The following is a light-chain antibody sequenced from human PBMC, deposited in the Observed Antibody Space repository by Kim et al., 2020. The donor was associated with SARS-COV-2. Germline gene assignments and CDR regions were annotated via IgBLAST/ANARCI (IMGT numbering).Light chain of an antibody. CDR3: VQHNSYPRYT. CDR2: AAS. Sequence: DIQMTQSPSSLSASVGDRVTITCRASQGIRKDLGWYQQKPGKVPKRLIYAASNLESGVPSRFSGSGSGTEFSLTISGLQPEDFATYYCVQHNSYPRYTFGQGTKLEI. J-gene: IGKJ2*01. V-gene: IGKV1-17*01. CDR1: QGIRKD.